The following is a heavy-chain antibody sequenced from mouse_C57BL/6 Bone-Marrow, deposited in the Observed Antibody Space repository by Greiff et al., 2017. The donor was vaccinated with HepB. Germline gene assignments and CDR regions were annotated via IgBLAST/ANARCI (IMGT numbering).Heavy chain of an antibody. CDR3: ARDYYGLYYFDY. J-gene: IGHJ2*01. D-gene: IGHD1-1*01. CDR1: GFNIKDYY. V-gene: IGHV14-2*01. CDR2: IDPEDGET. Sequence: VQLQQSGAELVKPGASVKLSCTASGFNIKDYYMHWVKQRTEQGLEWIGRIDPEDGETKYAPKFQGKATITADTSSNSAYQQLSSLTSGDTAVYCCARDYYGLYYFDYWGQGTTLTVCS.